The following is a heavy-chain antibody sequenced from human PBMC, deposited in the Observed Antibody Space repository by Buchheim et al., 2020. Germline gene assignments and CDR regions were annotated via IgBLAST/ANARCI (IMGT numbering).Heavy chain of an antibody. CDR1: GFTFSSYAM. D-gene: IGHD5-18*01. Sequence: VQLLESGGGLVQPGGSLRLSCAASGFTFSSYAMSWVRQPPGKGLEWIGEIYHSGSTNYNPSLKSRVPISVDKSKNPFSLKLSSVTAADTAVYYCARSYGYGFSFDYWGQGTL. CDR2: IYHSGST. V-gene: IGHV4-4*02. CDR3: ARSYGYGFSFDY. J-gene: IGHJ4*02.